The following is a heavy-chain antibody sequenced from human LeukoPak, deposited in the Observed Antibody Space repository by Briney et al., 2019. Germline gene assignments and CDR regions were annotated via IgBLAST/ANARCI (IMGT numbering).Heavy chain of an antibody. CDR2: ISYDGSNK. Sequence: GGSLRLSCAASGFTFSSYGMHWVRQAPGKGLEWVAVISYDGSNKYYADSVKGRFTISRDNSKNTLYLRMNSLRAEDTAVYYCARDPRYCSGGSCYHPQYYYYGMDVWGQGTTVTVSS. CDR3: ARDPRYCSGGSCYHPQYYYYGMDV. V-gene: IGHV3-30*03. D-gene: IGHD2-15*01. CDR1: GFTFSSYG. J-gene: IGHJ6*02.